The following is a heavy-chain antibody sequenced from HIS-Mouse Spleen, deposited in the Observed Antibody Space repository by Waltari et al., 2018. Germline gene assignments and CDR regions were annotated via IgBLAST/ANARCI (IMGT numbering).Heavy chain of an antibody. CDR2: INPNRGGT. Sequence: QVQLVQSGAEVKKPGASVKVSCKASGYTFTGYYMHWVRQAPGQGLEWMVGINPNRGGTNEEQKVQGRVTMTRDTAISTAYMELSRLRSDDTAVYYCARDSPTQLGGDAFDIWGQGTMVTVSS. CDR1: GYTFTGYY. J-gene: IGHJ3*02. D-gene: IGHD3-10*01. V-gene: IGHV1-2*02. CDR3: ARDSPTQLGGDAFDI.